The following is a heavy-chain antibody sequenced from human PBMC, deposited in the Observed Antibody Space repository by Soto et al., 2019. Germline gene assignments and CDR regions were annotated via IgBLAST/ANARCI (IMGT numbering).Heavy chain of an antibody. D-gene: IGHD3-22*01. J-gene: IGHJ4*02. CDR3: ASTYYYDSSGYSPTGY. CDR2: IDPSDSYT. CDR1: GYSFTSYW. V-gene: IGHV5-10-1*01. Sequence: PGESLKISCKGSGYSFTSYWISWVRQMPGKGLEWMGRIDPSDSYTNYSPSFQGHVTISADKSISTAYLQWSSLKASDTAMYYCASTYYYDSSGYSPTGYWGQGTLVTVSS.